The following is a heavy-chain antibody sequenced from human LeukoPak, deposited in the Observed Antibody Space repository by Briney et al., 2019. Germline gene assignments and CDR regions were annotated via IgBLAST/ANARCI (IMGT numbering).Heavy chain of an antibody. D-gene: IGHD3-22*01. CDR2: INSDGSST. CDR1: GFTFSSYW. CDR3: AKSSYDSSGSKDY. V-gene: IGHV3-74*01. Sequence: GGSLRLSCAASGFTFSSYWMHWVRQAPGKGLVWVSRINSDGSSTSYADSVKGRFTISRDNAKNTLYLQMNSLRAEDTAVYYCAKSSYDSSGSKDYWGQGTLVTVSS. J-gene: IGHJ4*02.